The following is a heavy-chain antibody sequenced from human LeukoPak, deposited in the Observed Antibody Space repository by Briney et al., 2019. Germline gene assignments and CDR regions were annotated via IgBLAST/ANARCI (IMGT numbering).Heavy chain of an antibody. CDR3: TRDRGYSYSWYFDS. CDR2: IRSKTYGGTT. Sequence: PGGSLRLSCTTSGFTFADYAMSWARQAPGKGLEWVGFIRSKTYGGTTEYAASVKGRFTISRDDSKSIAYLQVNSLKSEDTAVYYCTRDRGYSYSWYFDSWGQGTLVTVSS. J-gene: IGHJ4*02. D-gene: IGHD5-18*01. V-gene: IGHV3-49*04. CDR1: GFTFADYA.